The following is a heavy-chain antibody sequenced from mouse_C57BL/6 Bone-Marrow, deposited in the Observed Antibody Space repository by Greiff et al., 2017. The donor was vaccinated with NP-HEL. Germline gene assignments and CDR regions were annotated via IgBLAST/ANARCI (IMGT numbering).Heavy chain of an antibody. CDR1: GYTFTSYW. Sequence: QVQLQQPGAELVKPGASVKLSCKASGYTFTSYWMHWVKQRPGQGLEWIGMIHPNSGSTNYNEKFKSKATLTVDKSSSTAYMQLSSLTSEDSAVYYGARWRYYGSSYFDYWGQGTTLTVSS. V-gene: IGHV1-64*01. CDR3: ARWRYYGSSYFDY. J-gene: IGHJ2*01. D-gene: IGHD1-1*01. CDR2: IHPNSGST.